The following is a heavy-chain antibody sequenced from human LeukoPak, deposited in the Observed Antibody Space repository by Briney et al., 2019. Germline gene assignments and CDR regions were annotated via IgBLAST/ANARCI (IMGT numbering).Heavy chain of an antibody. D-gene: IGHD6-13*01. CDR3: ARDRREWYPAAGAFGP. V-gene: IGHV4-4*07. CDR2: IYTSGST. J-gene: IGHJ5*02. Sequence: SETLSLTCTVSGYSISSGYYWSWIRQPAGKGLEWIGRIYTSGSTNYNPSLKSRVTMSVDTSKNQFSLKLSSVTAADTAVYYCARDRREWYPAAGAFGPWGQGTLVTVSS. CDR1: GYSISSGYY.